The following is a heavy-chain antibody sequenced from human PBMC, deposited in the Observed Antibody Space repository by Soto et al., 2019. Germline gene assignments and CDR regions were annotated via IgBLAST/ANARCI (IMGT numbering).Heavy chain of an antibody. D-gene: IGHD6-6*01. V-gene: IGHV3-33*01. CDR2: IWYDGSNK. CDR3: ARTIAARGVYYYYGMDV. CDR1: GFTFSSYG. Sequence: QVQLVESGGGVVQPGRSLRLSCAASGFTFSSYGMHWVRQAPGKGLEWVAVIWYDGSNKYYADSVKGRFTISRDNSKNTLYLQMNSVRAEDTAVYYCARTIAARGVYYYYGMDVWGQGTTVTVSS. J-gene: IGHJ6*02.